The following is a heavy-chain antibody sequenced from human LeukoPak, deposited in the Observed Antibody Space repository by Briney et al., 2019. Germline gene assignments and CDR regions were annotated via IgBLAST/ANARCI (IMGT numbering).Heavy chain of an antibody. V-gene: IGHV3-48*03. Sequence: PGGSLRLSCAASGFTFSSYEMNWVRQAPGKGLEWVSYISSSGNTKYYADSVKGRFTISRDNAKNSLYLQMNSLTAEDTAVYYCTSTVDYWGQGTLVTVSS. CDR3: TSTVDY. J-gene: IGHJ4*02. CDR2: ISSSGNTK. D-gene: IGHD4-17*01. CDR1: GFTFSSYE.